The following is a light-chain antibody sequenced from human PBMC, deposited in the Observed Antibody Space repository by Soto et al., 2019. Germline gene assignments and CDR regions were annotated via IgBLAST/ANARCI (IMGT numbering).Light chain of an antibody. V-gene: IGKV2-28*01. CDR1: QSLLHSNGYNY. J-gene: IGKJ5*01. Sequence: DIVMTQSKKSLPVTPGEPASISCRSSQSLLHSNGYNYLDWYLQKPGQSPQLLIYLGSNRASGVPDRFSGSGSGTDFTLKISRVEAEDVGVYYCMQALQTPDHLGQGTRLEIK. CDR2: LGS. CDR3: MQALQTPDH.